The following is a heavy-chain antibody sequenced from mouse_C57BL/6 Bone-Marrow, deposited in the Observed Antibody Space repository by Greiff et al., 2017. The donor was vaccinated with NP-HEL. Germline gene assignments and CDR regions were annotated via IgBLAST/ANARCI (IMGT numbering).Heavy chain of an antibody. J-gene: IGHJ2*01. CDR2: IHPNSGST. CDR1: GYTFTSYW. D-gene: IGHD1-1*01. V-gene: IGHV1-64*01. Sequence: QVQLQQSGAELVKPGASVKLSCKASGYTFTSYWMHWVKQRPGQGLEWIGMIHPNSGSTNYNEKFKSKATLTVDKSSSTAYMQLSSLTSEDSAVYYCARGGTTVVLFYYFDYWGQGTTLTVSS. CDR3: ARGGTTVVLFYYFDY.